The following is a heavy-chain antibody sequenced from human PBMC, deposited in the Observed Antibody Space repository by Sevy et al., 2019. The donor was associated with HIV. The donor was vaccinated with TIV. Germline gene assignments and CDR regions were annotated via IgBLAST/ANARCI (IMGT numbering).Heavy chain of an antibody. Sequence: ASVKVSCKASGYTFTSYDINWVRQASGQGLEWMGWMNPNSGNTGYAQKFQGRLTITMNTSIATAYMELSSLRSEDTALYYCARGLTYFYDSSGYAFDVWGQGTTVTVSS. CDR3: ARGLTYFYDSSGYAFDV. CDR2: MNPNSGNT. CDR1: GYTFTSYD. D-gene: IGHD3-22*01. V-gene: IGHV1-8*03. J-gene: IGHJ3*01.